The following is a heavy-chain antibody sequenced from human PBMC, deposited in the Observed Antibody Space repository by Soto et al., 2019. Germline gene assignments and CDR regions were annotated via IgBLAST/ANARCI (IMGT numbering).Heavy chain of an antibody. V-gene: IGHV3-74*01. CDR1: GLILYHL. Sequence: EVQLVESGGGLVQPGGSLRLLCGAWGLILYHLDVLWPRQAPGKGLVWVSRINEDGSMTSHADSVRGRFTISRDNAKNSLYLQMNSLRAEDTAVYYCVTGFRWGQGTLVTVSS. CDR2: INEDGSMT. CDR3: VTGFR. J-gene: IGHJ4*02.